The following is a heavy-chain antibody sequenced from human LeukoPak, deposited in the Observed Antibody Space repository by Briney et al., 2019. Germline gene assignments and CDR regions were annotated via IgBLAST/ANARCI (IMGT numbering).Heavy chain of an antibody. CDR3: ARRKIAVAGRIVDY. J-gene: IGHJ4*02. V-gene: IGHV4-34*01. D-gene: IGHD6-19*01. Sequence: SETLSLTCAVYGGSFSGYYWSWIRQPPGKGLEWIGEINHSGSTNYNPSLKSRVTISVDTSKNQFSLKLSSVTAADTAVYYCARRKIAVAGRIVDYWGQGTLVTVSS. CDR1: GGSFSGYY. CDR2: INHSGST.